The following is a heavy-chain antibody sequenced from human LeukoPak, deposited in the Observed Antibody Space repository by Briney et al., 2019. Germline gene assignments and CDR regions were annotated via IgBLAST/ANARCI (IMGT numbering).Heavy chain of an antibody. Sequence: PSETLSLTCAVYGGSFSAYYWSWIRQPPGKGLEWIGEINHSGSTNYNPSLKSRVTISVDTSKNQFSLKLSSVTAADTAVYYCARRGSAAALGCWGQGTLVTVSS. V-gene: IGHV4-34*01. D-gene: IGHD6-13*01. CDR2: INHSGST. CDR1: GGSFSAYY. J-gene: IGHJ4*02. CDR3: ARRGSAAALGC.